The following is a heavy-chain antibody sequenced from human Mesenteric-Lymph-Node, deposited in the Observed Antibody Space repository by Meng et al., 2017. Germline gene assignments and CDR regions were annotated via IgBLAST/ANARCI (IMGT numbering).Heavy chain of an antibody. D-gene: IGHD5-18*01. CDR3: ARGAGSYGYLGYYYYYGMDV. CDR2: ISSSGSTI. CDR1: GFTFSSYE. V-gene: IGHV3-48*03. Sequence: GGSLRLSCAASGFTFSSYEMNWVRQAPGKGLEWVSYISSSGSTIYYADSVKGRFTISRDNAKNSLYLQMNSLRAEDTAVYYCARGAGSYGYLGYYYYYGMDVWGQGTTVTVSS. J-gene: IGHJ6*02.